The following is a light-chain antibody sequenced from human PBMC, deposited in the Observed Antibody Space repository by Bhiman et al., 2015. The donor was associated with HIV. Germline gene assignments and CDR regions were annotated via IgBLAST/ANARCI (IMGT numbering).Light chain of an antibody. V-gene: IGLV2-14*03. CDR3: SSYTSSSSPYV. CDR2: AVS. J-gene: IGLJ1*01. CDR1: SSDIGAYNY. Sequence: QSALTQPASVSASPGQSIAISCTGTSSDIGAYNYVSWYQQHPGKVPKLMIYAVSNRPSGVSNRFSGSKSGNTASLTISGLQAEDEADYYCSSYTSSSSPYVFGTGTKVTVL.